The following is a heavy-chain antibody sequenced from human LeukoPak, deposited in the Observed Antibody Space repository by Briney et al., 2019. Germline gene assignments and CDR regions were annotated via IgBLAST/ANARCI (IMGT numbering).Heavy chain of an antibody. D-gene: IGHD1-26*01. J-gene: IGHJ4*02. CDR2: ISYDGSNK. V-gene: IGHV3-30*18. CDR1: GFTFSSYG. Sequence: GGSLRLSCAAPGFTFSSYGMHWVRQAPGKGLEWVAVISYDGSNKYYADSVKGRFTISRDNSKNTLYLQMNSLRAEDTAVYYCAKDGSGSFHFDYWGQGTLVTVSS. CDR3: AKDGSGSFHFDY.